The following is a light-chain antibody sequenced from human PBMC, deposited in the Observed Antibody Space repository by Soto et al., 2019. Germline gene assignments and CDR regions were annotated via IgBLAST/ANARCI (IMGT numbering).Light chain of an antibody. V-gene: IGLV2-14*03. J-gene: IGLJ1*01. CDR3: NSYTSSSTYV. CDR1: SSDVGGHNY. Sequence: QSVLTQPASVSGSPGQSITISCTGTSSDVGGHNYVYWYQQHPGKVPKLMIYDVTNRPSGVSNRFSGSKSGNTASLTISGLQAEDEADYYYNSYTSSSTYVFGTGTKVTVL. CDR2: DVT.